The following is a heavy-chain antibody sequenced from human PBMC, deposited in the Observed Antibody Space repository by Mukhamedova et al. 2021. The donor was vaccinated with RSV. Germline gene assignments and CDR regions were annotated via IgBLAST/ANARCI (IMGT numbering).Heavy chain of an antibody. D-gene: IGHD5-18*01. J-gene: IGHJ3*01. Sequence: GIIYPGDSDTRYSPSFQGQVTISADKSISTAYLQWSSLKASDTAMYYCARQQIQLWLRDAFDFWGQGTMVTVSS. CDR3: ARQQIQLWLRDAFDF. CDR2: IYPGDSDT. V-gene: IGHV5-51*01.